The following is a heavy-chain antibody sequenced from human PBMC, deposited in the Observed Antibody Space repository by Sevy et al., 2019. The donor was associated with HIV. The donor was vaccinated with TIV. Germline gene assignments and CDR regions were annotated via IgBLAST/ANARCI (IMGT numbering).Heavy chain of an antibody. Sequence: GGSLRLSCAASGFTFSSYEVNWVRQAPGKGLEWVSYISNSGTAIYYSDSVKGRFTISRDNARNSLFLQMNSLRAEDTAVYYCARDLPPSATTLAHFDCWGQGTLVTVSS. J-gene: IGHJ4*02. CDR3: ARDLPPSATTLAHFDC. CDR2: ISNSGTAI. CDR1: GFTFSSYE. D-gene: IGHD4-17*01. V-gene: IGHV3-48*03.